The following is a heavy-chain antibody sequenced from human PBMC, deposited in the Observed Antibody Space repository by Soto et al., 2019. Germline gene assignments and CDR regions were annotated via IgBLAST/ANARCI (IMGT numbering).Heavy chain of an antibody. D-gene: IGHD3-10*01. V-gene: IGHV3-20*04. CDR2: INWNGDST. Sequence: PGESLKISCAASGFRFDDYGMSWVRQVPGKGLEWVSGINWNGDSTGYADSVKGRFTISRDKAKNSLYLQMNSLRDEDTALYYCAKSRNSRLYFYDYWGQGTLVTVSS. CDR1: GFRFDDYG. J-gene: IGHJ4*02. CDR3: AKSRNSRLYFYDY.